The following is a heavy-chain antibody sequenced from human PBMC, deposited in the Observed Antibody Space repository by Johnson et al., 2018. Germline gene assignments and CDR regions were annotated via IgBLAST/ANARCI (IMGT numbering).Heavy chain of an antibody. J-gene: IGHJ3*02. V-gene: IGHV3-21*06. Sequence: VQLQESGGGLVKPGGSLRLSCVASGFTFSSNSMNWVRQAPGKGLECVSSISGSGSYISYADSVKGRFTISRANAENSLYLQMTSLRAEDKAVYYCAGGSSRSGERGAFDIWGQGTMVTVSS. CDR2: ISGSGSYI. D-gene: IGHD3-10*01. CDR3: AGGSSRSGERGAFDI. CDR1: GFTFSSNS.